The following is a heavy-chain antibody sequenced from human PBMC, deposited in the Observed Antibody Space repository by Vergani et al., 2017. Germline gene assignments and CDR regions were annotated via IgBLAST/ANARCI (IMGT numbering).Heavy chain of an antibody. CDR2: IHYSENT. D-gene: IGHD6-19*01. CDR1: FDSIRNLY. V-gene: IGHV4-59*11. J-gene: IGHJ5*02. CDR3: ASDTHSGQRADR. Sequence: QVQLQESGPGLVKPSQTLSLTCSVSFDSIRNLYCNWIRQPPGKGLEWIGSIHYSENTNYNPSLKTRVTISVETSKNQFSLTLTSVTAADTAVYYCASDTHSGQRADRWGQGILVTVTS.